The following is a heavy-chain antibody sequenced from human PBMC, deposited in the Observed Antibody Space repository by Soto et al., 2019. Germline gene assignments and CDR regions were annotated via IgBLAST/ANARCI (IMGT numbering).Heavy chain of an antibody. J-gene: IGHJ5*02. D-gene: IGHD3-10*01. V-gene: IGHV3-23*01. Sequence: GWSLRLSCASSVFTFISYAMNWVRQAPGKGLEWVSIISGSGDSTYYADSVKGRFTISRDNTKNTLYLQMNSLRAEDTAVYYCANKFFSGSGSYRGWFDPWGQGTLVTVSS. CDR3: ANKFFSGSGSYRGWFDP. CDR2: ISGSGDST. CDR1: VFTFISYA.